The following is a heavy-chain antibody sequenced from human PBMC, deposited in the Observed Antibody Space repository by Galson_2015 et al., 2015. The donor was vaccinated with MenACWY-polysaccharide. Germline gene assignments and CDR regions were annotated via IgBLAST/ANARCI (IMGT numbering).Heavy chain of an antibody. J-gene: IGHJ3*02. CDR3: ARESEYYDSFDGFDI. V-gene: IGHV7-4-1*02. D-gene: IGHD3-22*01. CDR1: GYTIGSYA. CDR2: INTNTGNP. Sequence: SVKVSCKASGYTIGSYAMNWVRQAPGQGLEWMGWINTNTGNPTSAPGFTGRFVFSLDTSVSTAYLQISSLKAEDTAVYYCARESEYYDSFDGFDIWGQGTMVTVSS.